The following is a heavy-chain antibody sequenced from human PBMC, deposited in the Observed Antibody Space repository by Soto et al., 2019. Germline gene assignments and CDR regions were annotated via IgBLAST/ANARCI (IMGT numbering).Heavy chain of an antibody. CDR1: GFTFSSYS. V-gene: IGHV3-48*02. CDR3: ARGVVPAAIEGYYYYYGMDV. J-gene: IGHJ6*02. Sequence: GGSLRLSCAASGFTFSSYSMNWVRQAPGKGLEWVSYISSSSSTIYYADSVKGRFTISRDNAKNSLYLQMNSLRDEETAVYYCARGVVPAAIEGYYYYYGMDVWGQGTTVTVSS. CDR2: ISSSSSTI. D-gene: IGHD2-2*02.